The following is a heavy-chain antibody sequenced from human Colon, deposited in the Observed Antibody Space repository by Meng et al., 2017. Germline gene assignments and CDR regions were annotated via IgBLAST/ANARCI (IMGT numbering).Heavy chain of an antibody. Sequence: VLLQGSGPGLVRPSDTLSLPCNCSGGSVSSASYYWSWIRQPPGKGLEWIGLIHYSGSRNYNPSLKSRVTMSVDTSKNQVSLRLTSVTAADTAVYYCARFYGSGTFEVHDYWGQGTLVTVSS. CDR2: IHYSGSR. D-gene: IGHD3-10*01. CDR1: GGSVSSASYY. CDR3: ARFYGSGTFEVHDY. J-gene: IGHJ4*02. V-gene: IGHV4-61*01.